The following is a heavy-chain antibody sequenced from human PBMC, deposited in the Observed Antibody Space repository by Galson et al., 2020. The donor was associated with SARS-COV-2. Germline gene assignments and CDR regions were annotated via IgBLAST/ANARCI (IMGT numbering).Heavy chain of an antibody. CDR3: AKNYDFWSGYHTDYYDAMDV. CDR1: GYSFTGYY. V-gene: IGHV1-2*02. CDR2: INPDTGGK. Sequence: ASVQVSCKASGYSFTGYYIHWVRQAPAQGLEWMGWINPDTGGKNYAQSFQGRVTMTRDTSISTAYLELSSLRSDDTAVYHCAKNYDFWSGYHTDYYDAMDVWGQGTTGDVFS. J-gene: IGHJ6*02. D-gene: IGHD3-3*01.